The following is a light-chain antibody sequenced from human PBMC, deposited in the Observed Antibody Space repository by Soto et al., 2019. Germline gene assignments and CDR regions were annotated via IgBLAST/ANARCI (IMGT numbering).Light chain of an antibody. V-gene: IGKV3-15*01. Sequence: IVMTQFPATLSVSLGERATLSCRASQDINSNLAWYQQKPGQAPRLLMFRASIRAAGFPARFSASGSGTEFNITISSLQSEDSATYYCQQRNSYPRTFGQGTKVEIK. CDR2: RAS. J-gene: IGKJ2*01. CDR3: QQRNSYPRT. CDR1: QDINSN.